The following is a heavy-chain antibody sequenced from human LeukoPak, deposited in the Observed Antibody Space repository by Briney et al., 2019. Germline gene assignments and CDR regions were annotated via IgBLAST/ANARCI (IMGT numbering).Heavy chain of an antibody. Sequence: GGSLRLSCAASGFTFSSYAMHWVRQAPGKGLEWVAVISYDGSNKYYADSVKGRFTISRDNSKNTLYLQMNSLRAEDTAVYYCARGGGGCSSTSCSIDCWGQGTLVTVSS. J-gene: IGHJ4*02. D-gene: IGHD2-2*01. V-gene: IGHV3-30-3*01. CDR1: GFTFSSYA. CDR2: ISYDGSNK. CDR3: ARGGGGCSSTSCSIDC.